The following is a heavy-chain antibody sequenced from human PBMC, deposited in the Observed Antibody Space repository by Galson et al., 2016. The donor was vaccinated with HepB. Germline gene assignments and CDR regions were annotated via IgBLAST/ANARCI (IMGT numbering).Heavy chain of an antibody. D-gene: IGHD6-19*01. J-gene: IGHJ5*02. CDR3: AKSRRGGSGWYFDP. CDR1: GFTFNNYA. V-gene: IGHV3-23*01. CDR2: IGGSGVST. Sequence: SLRLSCAASGFTFNNYAMSWVRQTPGKGLEWVSSIGGSGVSTYYADSVKGRFTISRDNSKNTVYLQMKSLRAEDTAIFYCAKSRRGGSGWYFDPWGQGTLVTVSS.